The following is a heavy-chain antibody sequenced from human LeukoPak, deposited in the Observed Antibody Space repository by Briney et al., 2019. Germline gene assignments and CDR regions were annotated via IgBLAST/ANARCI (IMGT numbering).Heavy chain of an antibody. Sequence: GGSLRLSCAASGFTFSSYAMSWVRQAPGKGPEWVSAISGSGGSTYYADSVKGRFTISRDNSKNTLYLQMNSLRAEDTAVYYCAREPGPSRYYYYGMDVWGQGTTVTVSS. CDR1: GFTFSSYA. CDR2: ISGSGGST. V-gene: IGHV3-23*01. J-gene: IGHJ6*02. CDR3: AREPGPSRYYYYGMDV.